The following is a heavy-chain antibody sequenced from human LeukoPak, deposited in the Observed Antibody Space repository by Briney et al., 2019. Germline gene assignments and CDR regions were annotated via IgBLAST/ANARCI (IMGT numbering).Heavy chain of an antibody. Sequence: PSETLSLTCTVSGDSISSSNCYWGWIRQPPGKGLEWIGSIYYSGSTYYNPSLKSRVTISVDTSKNQFSLKLSSVTAADTAVYYCASKRVYFDYWGQGTLVTVSS. J-gene: IGHJ4*02. CDR2: IYYSGST. CDR3: ASKRVYFDY. CDR1: GDSISSSNCY. V-gene: IGHV4-39*01.